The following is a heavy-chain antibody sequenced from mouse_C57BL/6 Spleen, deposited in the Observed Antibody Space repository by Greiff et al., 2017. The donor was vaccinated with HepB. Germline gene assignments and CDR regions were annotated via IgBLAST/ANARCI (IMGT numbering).Heavy chain of an antibody. V-gene: IGHV1-80*01. Sequence: QVQLKQSGAELVKPGASVKISCKASGYAFSSYWMNWVKQRPGKGLEWIGQIYPGDGDTNYNGKFKGKATLTADKSSSTAYMQLSSLTSEDSAVYFCARGSGWSVLDYWGQGTTLTVSS. D-gene: IGHD1-2*01. CDR2: IYPGDGDT. J-gene: IGHJ2*01. CDR3: ARGSGWSVLDY. CDR1: GYAFSSYW.